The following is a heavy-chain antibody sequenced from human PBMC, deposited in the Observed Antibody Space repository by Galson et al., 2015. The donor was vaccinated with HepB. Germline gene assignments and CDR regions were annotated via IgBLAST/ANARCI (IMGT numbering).Heavy chain of an antibody. CDR2: IYYSGAS. CDR3: ARLSSYYYDSSGFYQAGYFDL. J-gene: IGHJ2*01. CDR1: GGSISSHY. Sequence: SETLSLTCSVSGGSISSHYWSWIRQSPGKGLEWIAYIYYSGASNQNPSLKSRATISIDISKSQFSLKLSSVTAADTAVYYCARLSSYYYDSSGFYQAGYFDLWGPGALVTVSS. D-gene: IGHD3-22*01. V-gene: IGHV4-59*08.